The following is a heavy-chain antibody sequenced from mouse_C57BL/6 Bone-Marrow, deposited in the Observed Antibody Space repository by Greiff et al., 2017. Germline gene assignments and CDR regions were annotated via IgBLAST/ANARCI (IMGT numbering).Heavy chain of an antibody. CDR1: GYTFTDYE. V-gene: IGHV1-15*01. D-gene: IGHD4-1*01. CDR3: TKTGTGGFDY. Sequence: QVQLQQSGAELVRPGASVTLSCKASGYTFTDYEMHWVKQTPVHGLEWIGAIDPETGGTAYNQKFKGKAILTADKSSSTAYMELRSLTSEDSAVYDCTKTGTGGFDYWGQGTTLTVSS. CDR2: IDPETGGT. J-gene: IGHJ2*01.